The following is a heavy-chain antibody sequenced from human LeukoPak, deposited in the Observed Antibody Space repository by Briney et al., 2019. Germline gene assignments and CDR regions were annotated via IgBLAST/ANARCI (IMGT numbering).Heavy chain of an antibody. CDR2: ISAYNGNT. CDR1: GYTFTSYG. Sequence: GASVKVSCKASGYTFTSYGISWVRQAPGQGLGWMGWISAYNGNTNYAQKLQGRVTMTTDTSTSTAYMELRSLRSDDTAVYYCARDLGGSKYYYYYYGMDVWGQGTTVTVSS. D-gene: IGHD1-26*01. J-gene: IGHJ6*02. CDR3: ARDLGGSKYYYYYYGMDV. V-gene: IGHV1-18*01.